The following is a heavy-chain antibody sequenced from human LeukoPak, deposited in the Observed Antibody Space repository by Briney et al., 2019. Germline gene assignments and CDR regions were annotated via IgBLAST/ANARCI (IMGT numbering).Heavy chain of an antibody. CDR3: AKDGAWLRFDD. Sequence: RGSLRLSCAASGFTFSTYGMNWVRQAPGKGLEWVSGVSPSGDITYYADSVKGRFTISRDNSKNTVYLQMNNVRAEDTAVYYCAKDGAWLRFDDWGQGTLVTVSS. D-gene: IGHD5-12*01. CDR2: VSPSGDIT. CDR1: GFTFSTYG. J-gene: IGHJ4*02. V-gene: IGHV3-23*01.